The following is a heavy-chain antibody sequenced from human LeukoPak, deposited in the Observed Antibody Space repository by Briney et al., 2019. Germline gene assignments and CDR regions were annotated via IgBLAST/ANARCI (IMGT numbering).Heavy chain of an antibody. J-gene: IGHJ6*03. D-gene: IGHD1-26*01. CDR2: INHSGSN. CDR3: ARLGVVGATRNYYYYYYRDV. CDR1: GGSFSGYY. Sequence: PPETLSLTCAVYGGSFSGYYWSWIRQPPGKGLEWLGEINHSGSNNYNPSLKSRVTISVDTSKNQFSLKLNSVTAADTAVYYCARLGVVGATRNYYYYYYRDVWGKGTTVTISS. V-gene: IGHV4-34*01.